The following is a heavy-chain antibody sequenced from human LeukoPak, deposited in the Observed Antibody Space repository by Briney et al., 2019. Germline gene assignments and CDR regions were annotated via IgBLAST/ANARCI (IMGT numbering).Heavy chain of an antibody. V-gene: IGHV4-59*08. D-gene: IGHD3-10*01. CDR3: ARHPGRLIPFDY. CDR2: ISYSGTT. CDR1: GASISTYY. J-gene: IGHJ4*02. Sequence: KPSETLSLTCTISGASISTYYCSWIRQSPGKGLEWIGYISYSGTTNYNPSLKSRVTISVDASKNHFSLRLSSVTAADTAVYFCARHPGRLIPFDYWGQGTLVTVSS.